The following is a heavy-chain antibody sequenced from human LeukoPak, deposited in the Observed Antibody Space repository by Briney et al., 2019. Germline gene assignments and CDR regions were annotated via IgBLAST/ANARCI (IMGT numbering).Heavy chain of an antibody. V-gene: IGHV4-34*01. CDR1: GGSFSGYY. CDR2: INHSGST. J-gene: IGHJ4*02. D-gene: IGHD3-22*01. CDR3: ARGPKWLLLGYFDY. Sequence: SETLSLTCAVYGGSFSGYYWSWLRQPPGKGLEWIGEINHSGSTNYNPSLKSRVTISVDTSKNQFSLKLSSVTAADTAVYYCARGPKWLLLGYFDYWGQGTLVTVSS.